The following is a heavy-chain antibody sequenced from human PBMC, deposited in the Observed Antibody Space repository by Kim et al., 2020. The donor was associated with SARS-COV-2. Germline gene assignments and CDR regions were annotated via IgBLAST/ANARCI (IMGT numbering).Heavy chain of an antibody. V-gene: IGHV4-59*01. CDR1: GGSISSYY. D-gene: IGHD5-18*01. CDR2: IYYSGST. CDR3: ATANYSYGRYYYYYYMDV. Sequence: SETLSLTCTVSGGSISSYYWSWIRQPPGKGLEWIGYIYYSGSTNYNPSLKSRVTISVDTSKNQFSLKLSSVTAADTAVYYCATANYSYGRYYYYYYMDVWGKGTTVTVSS. J-gene: IGHJ6*03.